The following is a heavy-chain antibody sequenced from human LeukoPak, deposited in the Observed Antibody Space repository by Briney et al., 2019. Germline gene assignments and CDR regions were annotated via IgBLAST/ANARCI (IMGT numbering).Heavy chain of an antibody. CDR3: ARLDSSGYFAAFDI. J-gene: IGHJ3*02. V-gene: IGHV4-39*07. Sequence: SETLSLTCSVSGGSISLSYYYWGWIRQPPGKALEWIGSVYYSGTISYNPSLKSRVAISVDMSKNHFSLKLSSVTAADTAVYYCARLDSSGYFAAFDIWGQGTMVTVSS. CDR2: VYYSGTI. D-gene: IGHD3-22*01. CDR1: GGSISLSYYY.